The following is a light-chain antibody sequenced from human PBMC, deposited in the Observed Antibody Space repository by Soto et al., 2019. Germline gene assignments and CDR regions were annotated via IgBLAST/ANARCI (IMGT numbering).Light chain of an antibody. Sequence: QSALTQPASVSGSPGQSITISCTGTSSDVGAYNYVSWYQQHPGKAPKLMIYDVFNRPSGVSDRFSGSKSGNTASLTISGLQAEDEADYFCSSYTNFNSLFGGGIKLTVL. J-gene: IGLJ3*02. CDR3: SSYTNFNSL. V-gene: IGLV2-14*03. CDR2: DVF. CDR1: SSDVGAYNY.